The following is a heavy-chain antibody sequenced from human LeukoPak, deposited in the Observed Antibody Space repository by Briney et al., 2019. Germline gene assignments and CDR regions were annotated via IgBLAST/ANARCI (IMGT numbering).Heavy chain of an antibody. CDR2: INTDESST. J-gene: IGHJ4*02. V-gene: IGHV3-74*01. CDR3: ASGGPIYYFDY. CDR1: GFTFSSYW. Sequence: QPGGSLRLSCAASGFTFSSYWMHWVRQAPGKGLVWVSRINTDESSTSYADSVKGRFTISRDNAKNTLYLQMNSLRAEDTAVYYCASGGPIYYFDYWGQGTLVTVSS. D-gene: IGHD2-15*01.